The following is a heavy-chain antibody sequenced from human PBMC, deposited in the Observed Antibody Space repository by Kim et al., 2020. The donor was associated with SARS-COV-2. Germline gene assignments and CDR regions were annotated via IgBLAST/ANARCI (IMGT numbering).Heavy chain of an antibody. V-gene: IGHV3-23*03. D-gene: IGHD2-2*01. CDR3: AKDIVVVPAAMILPGGMDV. Sequence: GGSLRLSCAASGFTFSSYAMSWVRQAPGKGLEWVSVIYSGGSSTYYADSVKDRFTISRDNSKNTLYLQMNSLRAEDTAVYYCAKDIVVVPAAMILPGGMDVWGQGTTVTVSS. CDR1: GFTFSSYA. CDR2: IYSGGSST. J-gene: IGHJ6*02.